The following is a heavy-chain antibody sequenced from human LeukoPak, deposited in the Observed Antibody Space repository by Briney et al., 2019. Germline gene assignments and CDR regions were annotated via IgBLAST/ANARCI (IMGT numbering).Heavy chain of an antibody. CDR3: TTDAVAGTDY. Sequence: GGPLRLSCPASGFIFSNAGRTGVGRAPGRGREGVGRIKSKTDGGTTDYAAPVKGRFTISRDDSKNTLYLQMNSPKTEDTAVYYCTTDAVAGTDYWGQGTLVTVSS. CDR1: GFIFSNAG. V-gene: IGHV3-15*01. CDR2: IKSKTDGGTT. D-gene: IGHD6-19*01. J-gene: IGHJ4*02.